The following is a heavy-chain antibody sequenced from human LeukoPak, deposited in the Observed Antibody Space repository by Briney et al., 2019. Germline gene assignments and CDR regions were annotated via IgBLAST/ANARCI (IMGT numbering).Heavy chain of an antibody. Sequence: GGSLRLSCAASGFTFSSYAMSWVRQAPGKGLEWVSYISSSGSTIYYADSVKGRFTISGDNAKNSLYLQMNSLRAEDTAVYYCARDLSLYCSGGSCYSLNYWGQGTLVTVSS. V-gene: IGHV3-48*04. CDR1: GFTFSSYA. J-gene: IGHJ4*02. CDR2: ISSSGSTI. D-gene: IGHD2-15*01. CDR3: ARDLSLYCSGGSCYSLNY.